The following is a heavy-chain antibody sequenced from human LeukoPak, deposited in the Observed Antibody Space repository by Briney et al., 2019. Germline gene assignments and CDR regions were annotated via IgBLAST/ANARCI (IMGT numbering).Heavy chain of an antibody. CDR2: IYYSGST. CDR1: GGSISSYR. J-gene: IGHJ6*03. CDR3: ARCPPPGSSTSSASRYYYMDV. V-gene: IGHV4-59*01. Sequence: KPSETLSLTCTVSGGSISSYRWSWIRQPPGKGLECIGYIYYSGSTNYNPSLKSRVTISVDTSKNQFSLKLSSVTAADTAVYYCARCPPPGSSTSSASRYYYMDVWGKGTTVTISS. D-gene: IGHD2-2*01.